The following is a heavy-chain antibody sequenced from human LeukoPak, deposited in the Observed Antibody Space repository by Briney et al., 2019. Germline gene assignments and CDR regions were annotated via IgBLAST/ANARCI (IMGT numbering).Heavy chain of an antibody. D-gene: IGHD3-3*01. Sequence: SETPSLTCAVYGGSFSGYYWSWIRQPPGKGLEWIGEINHSGSTNYNPSLKSRVTISVDTSKNQFSLKLSSVTAADTAVYYCARGRSYYDFWSGYSGLDYWGQGTLVTVSS. CDR3: ARGRSYYDFWSGYSGLDY. CDR2: INHSGST. V-gene: IGHV4-34*01. CDR1: GGSFSGYY. J-gene: IGHJ4*02.